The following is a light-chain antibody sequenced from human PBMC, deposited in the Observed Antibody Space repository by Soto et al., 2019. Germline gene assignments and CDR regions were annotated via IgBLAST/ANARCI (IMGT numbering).Light chain of an antibody. J-gene: IGKJ1*01. V-gene: IGKV1-27*01. CDR3: QQYNSAPQT. CDR2: AAS. Sequence: DIQMSQSPSSLSASVGDRVTISCRASQGIIDYLAWYQQKPGKAPKLLIYAASTLQSGVPSRFSGSGSGTDFTLTISSLQPEDVATYCCQQYNSAPQTFGQGTKVEIK. CDR1: QGIIDY.